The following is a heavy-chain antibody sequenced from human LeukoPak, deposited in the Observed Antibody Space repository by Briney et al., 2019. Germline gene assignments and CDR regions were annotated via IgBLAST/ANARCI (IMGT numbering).Heavy chain of an antibody. J-gene: IGHJ4*02. CDR1: GFTFSSYA. V-gene: IGHV3-23*01. Sequence: GGSLRLPCAASGFTFSSYAMSWVRQAPGKGLEWVSGISGSGGSTYYADSVKGRFTISGDNSKNTLYLQMNSLRAEDTAVYYCAKKGATTPDYWGQGTLVTVPS. D-gene: IGHD1-26*01. CDR2: ISGSGGST. CDR3: AKKGATTPDY.